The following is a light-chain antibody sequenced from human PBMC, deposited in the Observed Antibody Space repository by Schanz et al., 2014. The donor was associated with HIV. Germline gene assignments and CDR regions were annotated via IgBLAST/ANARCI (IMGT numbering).Light chain of an antibody. CDR1: SNDVGGYDY. CDR2: AVS. J-gene: IGLJ1*01. CDR3: LSYDKSPSGPYV. Sequence: QSVLTQPRSVSGSPGQSVTISCTGTSNDVGGYDYVSWYQQLPGEAPELMIYAVSKRPSGVPDRFSGSKSGNTASLTISGLQAEDEADYYCLSYDKSPSGPYVFGTGTKLTVL. V-gene: IGLV2-11*01.